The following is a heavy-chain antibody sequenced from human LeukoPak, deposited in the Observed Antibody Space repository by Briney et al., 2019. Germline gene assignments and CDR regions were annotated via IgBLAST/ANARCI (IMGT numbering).Heavy chain of an antibody. Sequence: PGGSLRLSCAASGFTFSSYSMNWVRQAPGKGLEWVSYISSSSSTIYYGDSVKGRFTISRDNAKNSLYLQMNSLRAEDAAVYYCARAFRDTESYPVPYYFDYWGQGTLVTVSS. CDR1: GFTFSSYS. J-gene: IGHJ4*02. CDR2: ISSSSSTI. CDR3: ARAFRDTESYPVPYYFDY. V-gene: IGHV3-48*04. D-gene: IGHD1-26*01.